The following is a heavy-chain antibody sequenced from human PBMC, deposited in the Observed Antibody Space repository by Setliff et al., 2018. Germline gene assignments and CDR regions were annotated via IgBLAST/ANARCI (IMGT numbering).Heavy chain of an antibody. J-gene: IGHJ6*03. CDR2: SIPMYRTT. CDR1: GGTFSRYA. D-gene: IGHD5-18*01. Sequence: GASVKVSCKASGGTFSRYAISWVRQAPGQGLEWMGGSIPMYRTTKYAQKFQGRVTITTDESTTTAYMELSSLRSEDTAVYYCAREGVDTRSSTDYRYYMDVWGKGTTVTV. CDR3: AREGVDTRSSTDYRYYMDV. V-gene: IGHV1-69*05.